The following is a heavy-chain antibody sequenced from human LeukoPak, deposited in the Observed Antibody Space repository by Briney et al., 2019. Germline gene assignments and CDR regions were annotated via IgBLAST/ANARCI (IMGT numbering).Heavy chain of an antibody. CDR3: ARDRGGFTYGEYYFDY. D-gene: IGHD2-15*01. CDR2: VNYSGST. V-gene: IGHV4-61*01. CDR1: GGSVSNDNHC. Sequence: SETLSLTCTVSGGSVSNDNHCWSWIRQPPGKGLEWIGYVNYSGSTKYNPSLRSRVSISADTSRSQVSLKLSSVTAADTAVYYCARDRGGFTYGEYYFDYWGQGSLVTVSS. J-gene: IGHJ4*02.